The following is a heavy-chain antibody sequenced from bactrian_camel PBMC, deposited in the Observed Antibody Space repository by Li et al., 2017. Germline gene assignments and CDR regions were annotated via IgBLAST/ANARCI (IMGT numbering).Heavy chain of an antibody. D-gene: IGHD4*01. V-gene: IGHV3S54*01. CDR1: GTPYSHKC. CDR3: GADSGVHHPHLSYYTDSRSASNYFGN. CDR2: IYSVGGTP. J-gene: IGHJ6*01. Sequence: HVQLVESGGGSVQAGDSLGLSCLVTGTPYSHKCLGWFRRAPGEYREGVASIYSVGGTPYYYADSVKGRFTISQDAAANTVYLQMTSLKSDDTAMYYCGADSGVHHPHLSYYTDSRSASNYFGNWGQGTQVTVS.